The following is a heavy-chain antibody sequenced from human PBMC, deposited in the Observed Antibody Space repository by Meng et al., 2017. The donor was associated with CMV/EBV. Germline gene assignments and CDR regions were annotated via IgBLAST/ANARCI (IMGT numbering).Heavy chain of an antibody. CDR2: IYYSGST. D-gene: IGHD3-9*01. Sequence: QLQLQAAGPGVGKPSETLSLTCTVSGGSISSSSYYWGWIRQPPGKGLEWIGSIYYSGSTYYNPSLKSRVTISVDTSKNQFSLKLSSVTATDTAVYYCARDAGHYDILTGYSYWGQGTLVTVSS. V-gene: IGHV4-39*07. CDR1: GGSISSSSYY. CDR3: ARDAGHYDILTGYSY. J-gene: IGHJ4*02.